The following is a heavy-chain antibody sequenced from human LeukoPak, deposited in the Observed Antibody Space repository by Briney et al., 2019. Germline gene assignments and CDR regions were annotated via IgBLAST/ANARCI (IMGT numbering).Heavy chain of an antibody. CDR3: ARYDSRGSASTKFDY. V-gene: IGHV4-38-2*01. D-gene: IGHD3-16*01. CDR2: IYGRAST. J-gene: IGHJ4*02. Sequence: SETLSLTCAVSGYSLGKNYYWGWIRQSPGKGLEWIGRIYGRASTSYNPSLMNRVTMSVDTSKNHFSLQLTSVTAADTAVYYCARYDSRGSASTKFDYWGPGILVTNSS. CDR1: GYSLGKNYY.